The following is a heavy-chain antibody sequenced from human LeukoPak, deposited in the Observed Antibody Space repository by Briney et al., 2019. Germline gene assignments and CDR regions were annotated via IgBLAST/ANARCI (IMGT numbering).Heavy chain of an antibody. V-gene: IGHV3-53*01. CDR2: IYPGGGT. CDR1: GFTVTNNY. J-gene: IGHJ5*02. Sequence: GGSLRLSCAVSGFTVTNNYMSWVRQAPGKGLEWVSIIYPGGGTYYADSVKGRFTISRDSSKNTLYLQMNSLRVEDTAVYYCAKAGIINISWNWFDPWGQGTLVTVSS. D-gene: IGHD6-13*01. CDR3: AKAGIINISWNWFDP.